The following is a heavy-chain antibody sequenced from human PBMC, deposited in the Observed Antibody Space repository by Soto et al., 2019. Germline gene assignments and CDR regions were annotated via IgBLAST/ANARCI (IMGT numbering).Heavy chain of an antibody. Sequence: GGSLRLSCAASGFTFSNYAMSWVRQAPGKGLEWDSYISSSSSSIYYADSVKGRFTISRDNAKNSLNLQMNSLRDEDTAVYYCATDTAMVRYWGQGTLVTVSS. CDR1: GFTFSNYA. J-gene: IGHJ4*02. CDR3: ATDTAMVRY. D-gene: IGHD5-18*01. CDR2: ISSSSSSI. V-gene: IGHV3-48*02.